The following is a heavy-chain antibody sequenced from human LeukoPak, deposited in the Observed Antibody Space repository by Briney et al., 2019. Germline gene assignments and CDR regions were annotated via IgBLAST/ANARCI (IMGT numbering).Heavy chain of an antibody. CDR2: ISSSGRTI. J-gene: IGHJ4*02. CDR3: AKERSYCSSTSCYVVDY. CDR1: GFTFSSFE. Sequence: GGSLRLSCAASGFTFSSFEMNWVRQAPGKGLEWVSYISSSGRTIYSADSVKGRFTISRDNSKNTLYLQMNSLRAEDTAVYYCAKERSYCSSTSCYVVDYWGQGTLVTVSS. V-gene: IGHV3-48*03. D-gene: IGHD2-2*01.